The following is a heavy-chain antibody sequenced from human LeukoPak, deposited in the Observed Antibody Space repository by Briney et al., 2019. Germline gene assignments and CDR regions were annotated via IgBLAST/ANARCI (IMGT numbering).Heavy chain of an antibody. CDR2: ICGSGNTT. Sequence: GGPLRLSCAASGFPFSSYVMSWVRQAPGKGLEWVSAICGSGNTTYYADSVKGRFTISRDNSKNTLYSRMNSLRGEDTSVYYCAKDWYYDILTGSGALNRWGQGTLVTVSP. D-gene: IGHD3-9*01. CDR1: GFPFSSYV. V-gene: IGHV3-23*01. CDR3: AKDWYYDILTGSGALNR. J-gene: IGHJ4*02.